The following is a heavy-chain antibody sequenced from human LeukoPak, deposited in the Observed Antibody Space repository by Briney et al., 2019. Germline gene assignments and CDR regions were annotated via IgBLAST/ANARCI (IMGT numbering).Heavy chain of an antibody. CDR3: AKGLGPFLNWFDP. V-gene: IGHV3-74*01. J-gene: IGHJ5*02. Sequence: GGSLRLSCEASGFTFRDHWMHWVRQVPGKGLVWVSRINGYETSTAYADSVKGRFTISRDNARNTLYLQMNSLRAEDTAVYYCAKGLGPFLNWFDPWGQGTLVTVSS. D-gene: IGHD2/OR15-2a*01. CDR2: INGYETST. CDR1: GFTFRDHW.